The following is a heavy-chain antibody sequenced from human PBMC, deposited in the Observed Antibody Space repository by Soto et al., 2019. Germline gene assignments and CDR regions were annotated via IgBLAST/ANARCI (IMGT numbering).Heavy chain of an antibody. Sequence: PXETLSLTCTVSGCSISSGGYYWSWIRQHPGKGLEWIGYIYYSGSTYYNPSLKSRVTISVDTSKNQFSLKLSSVPAADTAVYYCAGSPSSIHFDSWGQGTLVTVSS. CDR2: IYYSGST. CDR1: GCSISSGGYY. V-gene: IGHV4-31*03. J-gene: IGHJ4*02. D-gene: IGHD1-26*01. CDR3: AGSPSSIHFDS.